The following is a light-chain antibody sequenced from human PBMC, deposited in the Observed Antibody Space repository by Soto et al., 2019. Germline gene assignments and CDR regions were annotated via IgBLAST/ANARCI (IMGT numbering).Light chain of an antibody. Sequence: QSVLTQPASVSGSPGQSITISCSGSSSDIGEYKYVSWYQQHPGKAPKLMIYDVTNRPSGVSDRFSGSKSGSTASQTITGLQAEDEADYYCNSYTTANTYVFGSGTKVTVL. J-gene: IGLJ1*01. CDR2: DVT. CDR3: NSYTTANTYV. CDR1: SSDIGEYKY. V-gene: IGLV2-14*01.